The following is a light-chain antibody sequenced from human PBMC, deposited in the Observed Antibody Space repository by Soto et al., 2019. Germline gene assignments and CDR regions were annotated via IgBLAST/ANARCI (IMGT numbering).Light chain of an antibody. V-gene: IGKV3-20*01. CDR2: AAS. CDR1: QSISSSY. CDR3: QQYGSSPYT. J-gene: IGKJ2*01. Sequence: IVLTQSPGTLSLSPGERATLSCRASQSISSSYSGWYKQKPGQAPRLLIYAASNRATGIPDRFSGSGSATDFTLTISRLETEDFAVYYCQQYGSSPYTFGQGTKLEIK.